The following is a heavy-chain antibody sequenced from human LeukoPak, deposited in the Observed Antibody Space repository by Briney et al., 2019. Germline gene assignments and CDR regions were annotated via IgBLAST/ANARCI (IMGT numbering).Heavy chain of an antibody. D-gene: IGHD5-24*01. V-gene: IGHV3-30-3*01. CDR1: GFTFSSYA. CDR3: AKGLEMATIPVPYYFDY. J-gene: IGHJ4*02. CDR2: ISYDGSNK. Sequence: PGGSLRLSCAASGFTFSSYAMHWVRQAPGKGLEWVAVISYDGSNKYYADSVKGRFTISRDNSKNTLYLQMNSLRAEDTAVYYCAKGLEMATIPVPYYFDYWGQGTLVTVSS.